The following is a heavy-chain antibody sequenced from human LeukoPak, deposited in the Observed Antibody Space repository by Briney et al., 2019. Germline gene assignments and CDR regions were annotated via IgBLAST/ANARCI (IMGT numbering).Heavy chain of an antibody. J-gene: IGHJ6*02. V-gene: IGHV1-2*04. Sequence: GASVKVSCKASGYTFTGYYMHWVRQAPGQGLEWMGWINPNSGGTNYAQKFQGWVTMTRDTSISTAYMELSRLRSDDTAVYYCARGGDILTGYRMPSYYYYYSGMDVWGQGTTVTVSS. D-gene: IGHD3-9*01. CDR3: ARGGDILTGYRMPSYYYYYSGMDV. CDR2: INPNSGGT. CDR1: GYTFTGYY.